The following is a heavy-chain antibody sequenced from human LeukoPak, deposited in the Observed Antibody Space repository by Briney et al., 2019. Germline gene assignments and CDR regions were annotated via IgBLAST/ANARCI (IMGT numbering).Heavy chain of an antibody. J-gene: IGHJ4*02. CDR1: GYTFTSYG. Sequence: ASVKVSCTASGYTFTSYGISWVRQAPGQGLEWMGWISAYNGNTNYAQKLHGRGTMTTDTSTSTAYMELRSLRSDDTAVYYCARPQGYCSSTSCSNLFDYWGQGTLVTVSS. V-gene: IGHV1-18*04. D-gene: IGHD2-2*01. CDR3: ARPQGYCSSTSCSNLFDY. CDR2: ISAYNGNT.